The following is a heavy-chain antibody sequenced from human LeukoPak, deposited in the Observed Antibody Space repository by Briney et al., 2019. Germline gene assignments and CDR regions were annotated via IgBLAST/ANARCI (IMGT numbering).Heavy chain of an antibody. D-gene: IGHD3-22*01. CDR2: ISWNSGSI. CDR1: GFTFDDYA. J-gene: IGHJ4*02. CDR3: AKDPYYYDSSGYLDY. V-gene: IGHV3-9*01. Sequence: GGSLRLSCAASGFTFDDYAMHWVRQAPGKGLEWVSGISWNSGSIAYADSVKGRFTISRDNAKNSLYLQMNSLRAEDTALYYCAKDPYYYDSSGYLDYWGQGTLVTVSS.